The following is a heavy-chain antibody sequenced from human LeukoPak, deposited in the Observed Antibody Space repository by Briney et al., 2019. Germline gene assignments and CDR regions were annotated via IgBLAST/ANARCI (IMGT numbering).Heavy chain of an antibody. CDR3: ARGEAPLRYFDWSPKKTDRFDY. CDR1: GGSFSGYY. D-gene: IGHD3-9*01. Sequence: QTSETLSLTCAVYGGSFSGYYWSWIRQPPGKGLEWIGEINHSGSTNYNPSLKSRVTISVDTSKNQFSLKLSSVTAADTAVYYCARGEAPLRYFDWSPKKTDRFDYWGQGTLVTVSS. CDR2: INHSGST. V-gene: IGHV4-34*01. J-gene: IGHJ4*02.